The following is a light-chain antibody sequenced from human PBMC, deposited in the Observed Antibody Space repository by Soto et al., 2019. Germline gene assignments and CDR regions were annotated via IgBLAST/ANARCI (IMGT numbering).Light chain of an antibody. V-gene: IGKV3-20*01. J-gene: IGKJ1*01. CDR1: QSVSSNY. CDR3: QHYGSSSWT. CDR2: GAS. Sequence: EIVLTQSPGTLSLSPGERATLSCRASQSVSSNYLIWYQQKPGQAPRLLIYGASSRATGIPDRFSGSGSGTDFTLTISRLEPEDFAVYYCQHYGSSSWTFGQGTKVEIK.